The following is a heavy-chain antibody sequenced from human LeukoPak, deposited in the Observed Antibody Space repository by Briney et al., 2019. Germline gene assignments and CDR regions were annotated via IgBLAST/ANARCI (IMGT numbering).Heavy chain of an antibody. CDR1: GFTFSSYA. CDR2: ISYDGSNK. CDR3: ASASNIVVVPAAILDNWFDP. D-gene: IGHD2-2*02. Sequence: GGSLRLSCAASGFTFSSYAMHWVRQAPGKGLEWVAVISYDGSNKYYADSVKGRFTISRDNSKNTLYLQMNSLRAEDTAVYYCASASNIVVVPAAILDNWFDPWGQGTLVTVSS. V-gene: IGHV3-30-3*01. J-gene: IGHJ5*02.